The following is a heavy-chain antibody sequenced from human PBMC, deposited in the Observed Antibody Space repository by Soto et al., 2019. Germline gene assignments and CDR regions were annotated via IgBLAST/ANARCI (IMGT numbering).Heavy chain of an antibody. CDR1: GFTFSSYS. Sequence: EVQLVESGGGLVKPGGSLRLSCAASGFTFSSYSMNWVRQAPGKGLEWVSSISSSSSYIYYADSVKGRFTISRDNAKNSLYLQMNSLRAEDTAVYYCARDRETAYYDFWSGYEGQRSGYYYYYGMDVWGLGTTVTVSS. V-gene: IGHV3-21*01. CDR3: ARDRETAYYDFWSGYEGQRSGYYYYYGMDV. D-gene: IGHD3-3*01. CDR2: ISSSSSYI. J-gene: IGHJ6*02.